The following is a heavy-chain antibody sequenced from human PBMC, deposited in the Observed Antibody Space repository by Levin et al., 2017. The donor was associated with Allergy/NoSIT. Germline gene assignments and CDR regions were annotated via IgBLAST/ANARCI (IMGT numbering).Heavy chain of an antibody. CDR2: IYYNGDT. J-gene: IGHJ5*02. D-gene: IGHD6-13*01. CDR1: SGSISSHY. Sequence: SQTLSLTCTVSSGSISSHYWSWIRQPPGKGLEWIGYIYYNGDTNYNPSLKSRVTISVDTSKNQFSLKVSSVTAADTAVYYCARVGSSWSDWFDPWGQGTLVTVSS. CDR3: ARVGSSWSDWFDP. V-gene: IGHV4-59*11.